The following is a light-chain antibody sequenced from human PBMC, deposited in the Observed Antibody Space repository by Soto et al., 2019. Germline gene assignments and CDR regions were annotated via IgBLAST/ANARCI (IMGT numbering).Light chain of an antibody. CDR2: WAS. CDR3: QQYYTTPLT. Sequence: DIVMTQSPDSLAVSLGERATINCRSSQSVLYSPNNKNYLAWYQQKPGQPPKLLIYWASARESGVSDRFSGSGSGTDFTLTISSLQAEDVAVYYCQQYYTTPLTFGGGTKVEIK. V-gene: IGKV4-1*01. CDR1: QSVLYSPNNKNY. J-gene: IGKJ4*01.